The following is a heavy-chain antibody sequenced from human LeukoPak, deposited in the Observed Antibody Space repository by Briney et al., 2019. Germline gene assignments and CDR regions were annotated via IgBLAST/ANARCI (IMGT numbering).Heavy chain of an antibody. D-gene: IGHD4-17*01. CDR2: INSDGRYA. J-gene: IGHJ3*02. CDR1: GFTFSSYW. Sequence: GGSLRLYCAASGFTFSSYWMNWVRQAPGKELMWVSHINSDGRYATYADPVKGRFTISRDNAKNSLYLQMNSLRDEDTAVYYCARDRGYGDYVGAFDIWGQGTMVTVSS. CDR3: ARDRGYGDYVGAFDI. V-gene: IGHV3-74*01.